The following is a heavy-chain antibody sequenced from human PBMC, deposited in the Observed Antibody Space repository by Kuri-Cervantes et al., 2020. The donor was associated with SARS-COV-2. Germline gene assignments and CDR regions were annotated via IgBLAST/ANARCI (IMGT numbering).Heavy chain of an antibody. CDR2: IKQDGSEK. CDR1: GFTFSSYW. CDR3: VTGIAEGSYLSAAFDI. D-gene: IGHD3-16*02. V-gene: IGHV3-7*01. Sequence: GSLRLSCAASGFTFSSYWMSWVRQAPGKGLEWVANIKQDGSEKYYVDSVKGRFTISRDYAKNSLYLQMNSLRAEDTAVYYCVTGIAEGSYLSAAFDIWGQGTMVTVSS. J-gene: IGHJ3*02.